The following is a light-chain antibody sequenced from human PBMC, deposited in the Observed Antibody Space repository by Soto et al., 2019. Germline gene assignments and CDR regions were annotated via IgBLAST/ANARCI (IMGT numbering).Light chain of an antibody. Sequence: EIGFKQSPGTVSLYTGERATLSCRASQSVSNNYLAWYQQKPGQAPRLLIYGASNRATGIPDRFSGSGSGTDFTLTISRLEPEDFAVYYCQQYGSSGTFGQGTKVDIK. CDR3: QQYGSSGT. V-gene: IGKV3-20*01. CDR2: GAS. CDR1: QSVSNNY. J-gene: IGKJ1*01.